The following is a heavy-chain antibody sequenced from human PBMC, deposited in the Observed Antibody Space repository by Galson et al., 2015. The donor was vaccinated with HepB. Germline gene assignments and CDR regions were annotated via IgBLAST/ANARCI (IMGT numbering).Heavy chain of an antibody. CDR1: GYTFSSYS. Sequence: SLKVSCKASGYTFSSYSITWVRQAPRQGLEWVGWISPYNRDTNYARKLQGRVTLTTDTSTNTAYMELRSLRSDDTAVYYCARGGGVVVVNATQNNWFDPWGQGTLVTVSS. J-gene: IGHJ5*02. CDR2: ISPYNRDT. V-gene: IGHV1-18*01. D-gene: IGHD2-15*01. CDR3: ARGGGVVVVNATQNNWFDP.